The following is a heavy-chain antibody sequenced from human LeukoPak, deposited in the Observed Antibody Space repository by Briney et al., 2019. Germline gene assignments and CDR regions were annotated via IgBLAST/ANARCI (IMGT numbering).Heavy chain of an antibody. D-gene: IGHD2-15*01. CDR1: GFTFSSYS. J-gene: IGHJ6*03. CDR3: AKAGLLRELYYYYYMDV. V-gene: IGHV3-21*01. Sequence: GGSLRLSCAASGFTFSSYSMNWVRQAPGKGLEWVSSISSSSSYIYYADSVKGRFTISRDNSKNTLYLQMNSLRAEDTAVYYCAKAGLLRELYYYYYMDVWGKGTTVTISS. CDR2: ISSSSSYI.